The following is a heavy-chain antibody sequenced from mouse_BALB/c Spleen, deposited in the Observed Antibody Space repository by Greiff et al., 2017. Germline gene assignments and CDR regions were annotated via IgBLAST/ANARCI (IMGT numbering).Heavy chain of an antibody. V-gene: IGHV1-7*01. J-gene: IGHJ3*01. CDR1: GYTFTSYW. CDR2: INPSTGYT. Sequence: QVQLQQSGAELAKPGASVKMSCKASGYTFTSYWMHWVKQRPGQGLEWIGYINPSTGYTEYNQKFKDKATLTADKSSSTAYMQLSSLTSEDSAVYYCARKKDSYYGKPAWFAYWGQGTLVTVSA. D-gene: IGHD2-10*01. CDR3: ARKKDSYYGKPAWFAY.